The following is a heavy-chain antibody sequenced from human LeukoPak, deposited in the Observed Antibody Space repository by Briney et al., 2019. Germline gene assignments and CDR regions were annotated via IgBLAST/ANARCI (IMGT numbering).Heavy chain of an antibody. Sequence: QSGGSLTLPCAASGFTFSSHEMNWVRQAPGKGLEWVSCVSSSGSTTYYADSVKGRFTISRDNAKNSLYMHMNSLRAEDTGVYYCARSSVVLWFGDQIPPFDSWGQGTLVTVSS. V-gene: IGHV3-48*03. CDR1: GFTFSSHE. CDR3: ARSSVVLWFGDQIPPFDS. CDR2: VSSSGSTT. D-gene: IGHD3-10*01. J-gene: IGHJ4*02.